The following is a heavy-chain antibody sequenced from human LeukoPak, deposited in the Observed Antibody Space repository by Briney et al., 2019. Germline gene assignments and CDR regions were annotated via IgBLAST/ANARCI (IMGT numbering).Heavy chain of an antibody. CDR1: GGSISSYY. J-gene: IGHJ3*02. Sequence: SETLSLTCTVSGGSISSYYWSWIRQPAGKGLEWIGRIYTSGSTNYNPPLKSRVTMSVDTSKNQFSLKLSSVTDADTAVYYCARDRRSIIMGLGGHAFDIWGQGTMVTVSS. CDR3: ARDRRSIIMGLGGHAFDI. CDR2: IYTSGST. V-gene: IGHV4-4*07. D-gene: IGHD1-14*01.